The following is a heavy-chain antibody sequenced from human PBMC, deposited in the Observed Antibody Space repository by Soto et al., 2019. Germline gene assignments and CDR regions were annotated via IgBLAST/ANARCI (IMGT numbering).Heavy chain of an antibody. CDR3: ARDGYDGSGSPYPAY. V-gene: IGHV4-59*01. CDR2: IYYLGST. D-gene: IGHD3-10*01. CDR1: GGSMSEYF. J-gene: IGHJ4*02. Sequence: SETLSLACSVSGGSMSEYFWSWIRQSPGKGLEWIGYIYYLGSTDYNPSLKSRVTISVDTSKRQFSLRLTSVTAADTAVYYCARDGYDGSGSPYPAYWGPGTQVTVSS.